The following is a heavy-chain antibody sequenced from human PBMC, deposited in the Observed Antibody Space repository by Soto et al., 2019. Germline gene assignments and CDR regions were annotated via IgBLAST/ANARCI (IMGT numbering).Heavy chain of an antibody. V-gene: IGHV3-7*01. Sequence: EVKLVESGGGLVQPGGSLRLSCAASGFSFSSHWMTWVRQTPGKGLEWVANIKEDGSQQYYVESVKGRFTIFRDNADNSLSLQMNSLRVEDTAVYYCASDGRYCTWSDCRGDAFDVWGQGTVVTVSS. D-gene: IGHD2-8*01. CDR2: IKEDGSQQ. J-gene: IGHJ3*01. CDR1: GFSFSSHW. CDR3: ASDGRYCTWSDCRGDAFDV.